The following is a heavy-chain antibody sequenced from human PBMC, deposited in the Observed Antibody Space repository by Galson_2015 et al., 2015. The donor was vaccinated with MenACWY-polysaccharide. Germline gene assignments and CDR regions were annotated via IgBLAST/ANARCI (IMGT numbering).Heavy chain of an antibody. Sequence: SETLSLTCAVSDYSIRSGYFWGWIRQPPGKGLEWIASIFHSGTTYYNPSLKSRVTISVDTSKNQFSLKLSSVTAADTPVYYCARVEKYSGSFYILYWGQGTLVTVSS. CDR1: DYSIRSGYF. V-gene: IGHV4-38-2*01. D-gene: IGHD1-26*01. CDR3: ARVEKYSGSFYILY. CDR2: IFHSGTT. J-gene: IGHJ4*02.